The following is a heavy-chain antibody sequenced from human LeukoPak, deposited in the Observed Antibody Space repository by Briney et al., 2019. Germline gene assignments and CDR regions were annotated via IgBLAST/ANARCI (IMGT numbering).Heavy chain of an antibody. CDR1: GFTFSNAW. Sequence: GGSLRLSCAASGFTFSNAWMSWVRQAPGKGLEWVGRIKSKTDGGTTDYAAPVKGRFTISRDDSKNTLYLQMNSLKTEDTAVYYCTTSNGGYYYYYYMDVWGKGTTVTVSS. CDR3: TTSNGGYYYYYYMDV. V-gene: IGHV3-15*01. CDR2: IKSKTDGGTT. D-gene: IGHD7-27*01. J-gene: IGHJ6*03.